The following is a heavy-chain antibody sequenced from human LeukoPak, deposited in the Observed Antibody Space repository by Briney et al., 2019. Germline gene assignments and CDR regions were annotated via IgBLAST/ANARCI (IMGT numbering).Heavy chain of an antibody. CDR1: GFTFSSSW. CDR2: IKTDGSEK. D-gene: IGHD3-22*01. CDR3: ATYSSLNRREFQY. V-gene: IGHV3-7*01. Sequence: AGGSLRLSCAASGFTFSSSWMSWVRQAPGKGLQWVANIKTDGSEKYYVDSVKGRFTISRDNAKNSLYLQMNSLRAEDTAVYYCATYSSLNRREFQYWGQGTLLTVSS. J-gene: IGHJ1*01.